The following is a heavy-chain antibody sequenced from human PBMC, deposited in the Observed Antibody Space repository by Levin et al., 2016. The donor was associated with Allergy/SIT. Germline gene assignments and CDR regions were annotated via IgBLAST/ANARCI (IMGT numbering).Heavy chain of an antibody. Sequence: VRQMPGKGLEWMGIIFPGDSDIKNSPPFQGQVTMSVDKSINTAYLQWSSLKASDTAMYYCARLTGYFPRVIFDFWGQGTLVTVSS. J-gene: IGHJ4*02. D-gene: IGHD3-9*01. V-gene: IGHV5-51*01. CDR2: IFPGDSDI. CDR3: ARLTGYFPRVIFDF.